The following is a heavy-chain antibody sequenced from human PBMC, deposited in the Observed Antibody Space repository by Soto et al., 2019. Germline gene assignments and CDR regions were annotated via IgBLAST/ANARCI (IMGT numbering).Heavy chain of an antibody. V-gene: IGHV1-18*01. CDR3: AREGVAPYYYYGMDV. CDR1: GYTFTRSG. CDR2: ISSYNGDT. J-gene: IGHJ6*02. Sequence: ASVKVSCKASGYTFTRSGISWVRQAPGQGPEWMGWISSYNGDTNYAQTFQGRVTMTTDTTTSTAYMELRSLRSDDTAVYYCAREGVAPYYYYGMDVWGQGTTVTVSS. D-gene: IGHD5-12*01.